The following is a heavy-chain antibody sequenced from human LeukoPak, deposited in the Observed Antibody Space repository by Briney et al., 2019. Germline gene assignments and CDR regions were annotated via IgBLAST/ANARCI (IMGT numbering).Heavy chain of an antibody. CDR3: ARDFHYYDSSGYSNFQH. Sequence: GASVTVSCKASGGTFNSYAISWVRQAPGQGLEWMGRIIPILGIANYAQKFQGRVTITADKSTSTAYMELSSLRSEDTAVYYCARDFHYYDSSGYSNFQHWGQGTLVTISS. V-gene: IGHV1-69*04. CDR1: GGTFNSYA. J-gene: IGHJ1*01. CDR2: IIPILGIA. D-gene: IGHD3-22*01.